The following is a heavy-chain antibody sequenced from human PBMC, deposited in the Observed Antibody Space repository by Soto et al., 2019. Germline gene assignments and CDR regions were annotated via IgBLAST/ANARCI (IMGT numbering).Heavy chain of an antibody. J-gene: IGHJ4*02. CDR3: ARRIVATATFDY. Sequence: SETLSLTCTVSGGYISSYYWSWIRQPPGRGLEWIGFIYYAGSTKYNPSLNSRVTISVDTSKNQFSLTVTSVTAADTAVYYCARRIVATATFDYWGQGTLVTVSS. CDR2: IYYAGST. D-gene: IGHD5-12*01. CDR1: GGYISSYY. V-gene: IGHV4-59*08.